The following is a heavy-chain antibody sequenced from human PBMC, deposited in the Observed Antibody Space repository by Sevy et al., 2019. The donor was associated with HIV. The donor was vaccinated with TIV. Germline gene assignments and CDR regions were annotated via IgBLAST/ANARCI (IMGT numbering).Heavy chain of an antibody. Sequence: GGSLRLSCTASGFTFGDYAMSWFRQAPGKGLEWVGFIRSKAYGGTTEYAASVKGRLTISRDESKSIAYLQMNSLKTEDTAVYYCTRDELYCSSTSCYYYGMDVWGQGTTVTVSS. J-gene: IGHJ6*02. V-gene: IGHV3-49*03. CDR2: IRSKAYGGTT. CDR3: TRDELYCSSTSCYYYGMDV. D-gene: IGHD2-2*01. CDR1: GFTFGDYA.